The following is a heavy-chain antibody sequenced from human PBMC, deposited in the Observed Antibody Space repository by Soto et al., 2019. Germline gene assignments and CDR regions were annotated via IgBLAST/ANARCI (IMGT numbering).Heavy chain of an antibody. CDR1: GDTFSSYA. J-gene: IGHJ6*02. Sequence: QVQLVQSGAEVKKPGSSVKVSCKASGDTFSSYAISWVRQAPGKGLEWMGKIIPTFGRTNYAQKFQGRLTISADDSTSTAYTELTSLESDDTAVYYCARDPLSSFAMDVWGQGTTVTVSS. V-gene: IGHV1-69*18. CDR2: IIPTFGRT. CDR3: ARDPLSSFAMDV. D-gene: IGHD3-10*02.